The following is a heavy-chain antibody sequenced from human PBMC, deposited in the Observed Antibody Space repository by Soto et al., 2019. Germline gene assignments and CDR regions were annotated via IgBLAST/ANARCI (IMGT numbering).Heavy chain of an antibody. CDR1: GFTFSSYA. D-gene: IGHD3-10*01. CDR2: ISYDGSNK. V-gene: IGHV3-30-3*01. CDR3: ARDRYYGSGSYYRSGYYYGMDV. Sequence: VQLLESGGGLVQPGGSLRLSCAGSGFTFSSYAMHWVRQAPGKGLEWVAVISYDGSNKYYADSVKGRFTISRDNSKNTLYLQMNSLRAEDTAVYYCARDRYYGSGSYYRSGYYYGMDVWGQGTTVTVSS. J-gene: IGHJ6*02.